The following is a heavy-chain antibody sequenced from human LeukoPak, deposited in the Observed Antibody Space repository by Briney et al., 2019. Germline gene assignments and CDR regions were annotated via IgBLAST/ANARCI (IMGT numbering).Heavy chain of an antibody. CDR2: ISGYNGNT. Sequence: ASVKVSCKASGYTFTSYGISWVRQAPGQGLEWMGWISGYNGNTNYAQKLQGRVSMTTDTSTSTAYMDLRSLRSDDTAVYYCARDRVTYSTSSGVDYWGQGTLVTVSS. V-gene: IGHV1-18*01. CDR3: ARDRVTYSTSSGVDY. D-gene: IGHD6-6*01. CDR1: GYTFTSYG. J-gene: IGHJ4*02.